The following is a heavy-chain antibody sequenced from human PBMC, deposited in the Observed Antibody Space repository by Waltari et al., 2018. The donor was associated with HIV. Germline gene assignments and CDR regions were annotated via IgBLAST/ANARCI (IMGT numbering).Heavy chain of an antibody. CDR3: AKTLGGYYGSGSQNWFDP. Sequence: QVQLVQPGAVVKNPGASVKVSCKASRYHFTSYGISWVRRAPGQGIEWMGWISAYNGNTNYAQKLQGRVTMTTDTSTSTAYMELRSLRSDDTAVYYCAKTLGGYYGSGSQNWFDPWGQGTLVTVSS. CDR1: RYHFTSYG. J-gene: IGHJ5*02. V-gene: IGHV1-18*01. D-gene: IGHD3-10*01. CDR2: ISAYNGNT.